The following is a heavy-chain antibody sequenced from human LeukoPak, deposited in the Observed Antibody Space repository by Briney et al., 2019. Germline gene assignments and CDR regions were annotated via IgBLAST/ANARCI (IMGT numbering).Heavy chain of an antibody. CDR2: IYHSGST. D-gene: IGHD3-22*01. Sequence: SETLSLTCTVSGYTISSGYYWGWIRQPPGKGLEWIGSIYHSGSTYYNPSLKRRVTISVDTSKNQFSLKLSSVTAADTAVYYCARAADSSGYFDYWGQGTLVTVSS. CDR1: GYTISSGYY. CDR3: ARAADSSGYFDY. J-gene: IGHJ4*02. V-gene: IGHV4-38-2*02.